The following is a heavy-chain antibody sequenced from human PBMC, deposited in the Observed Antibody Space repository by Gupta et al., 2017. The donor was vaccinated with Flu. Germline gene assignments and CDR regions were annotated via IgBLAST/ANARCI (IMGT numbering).Heavy chain of an antibody. CDR1: GFTFSNYA. CDR3: AKDRTPRDHIAVADAMDD. D-gene: IGHD6-19*01. CDR2: ISGSGRST. Sequence: VQLLASGGGLVQTGGSLRLPCVGSGFTFSNYAMSWVCQAPGKGLEWVAAISGSGRSTFYAESVKGRFSISRDNPKNTLYVQMNSLRVDDSAVYYCAKDRTPRDHIAVADAMDDWGQGTLVTVSS. V-gene: IGHV3-23*01. J-gene: IGHJ4*02.